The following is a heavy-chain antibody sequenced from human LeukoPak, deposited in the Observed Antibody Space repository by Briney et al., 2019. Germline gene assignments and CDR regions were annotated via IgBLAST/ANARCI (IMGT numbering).Heavy chain of an antibody. D-gene: IGHD4-23*01. V-gene: IGHV4-34*01. CDR2: INHSGST. Sequence: PSETLSLTCAVYGGSFSGYYWSWIRQPPGKGLEWIGEINHSGSTNYNPSLKSRVTISVDTSKNQFSLKLSSVTAADTAVYYCARGETTVVTPLAFDIWGQGTMVTVSS. J-gene: IGHJ3*02. CDR1: GGSFSGYY. CDR3: ARGETTVVTPLAFDI.